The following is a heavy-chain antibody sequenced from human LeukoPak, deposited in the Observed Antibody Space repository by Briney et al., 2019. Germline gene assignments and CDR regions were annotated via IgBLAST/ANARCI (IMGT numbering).Heavy chain of an antibody. CDR2: IYYSGRT. CDR3: ARLSGYARIDY. Sequence: SETLSLTCSVSGGSISSYYWSWTRQPPGKGLEWIGYIYYSGRTSYNPSLKSRVTISVDTSKNQFSLRLSSVTAADTAVYYCARLSGYARIDYWGQGTLVTVSS. V-gene: IGHV4-59*01. J-gene: IGHJ4*02. CDR1: GGSISSYY. D-gene: IGHD5-12*01.